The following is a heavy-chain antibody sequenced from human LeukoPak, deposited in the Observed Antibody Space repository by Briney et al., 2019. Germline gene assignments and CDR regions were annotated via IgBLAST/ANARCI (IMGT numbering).Heavy chain of an antibody. J-gene: IGHJ6*04. D-gene: IGHD7-27*01. CDR3: AKDLGLYYYYGMDV. CDR2: ISGSGGST. Sequence: GGSLRLSCAASGFTFSSYAMSWVRQAPGKGLEWVSAISGSGGSTYYAGSVKGRFTISRDNSKNTLYLQMNSLRAEDTAVYYCAKDLGLYYYYGMDVWGKGTTVTVSS. CDR1: GFTFSSYA. V-gene: IGHV3-23*01.